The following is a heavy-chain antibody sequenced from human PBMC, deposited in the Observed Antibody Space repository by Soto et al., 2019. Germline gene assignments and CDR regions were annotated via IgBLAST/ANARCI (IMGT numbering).Heavy chain of an antibody. CDR3: ARDKAYYYGMDV. CDR2: IYYSGST. CDR1: GGSISSYY. V-gene: IGHV4-59*01. Sequence: ETLSLTCTVSGGSISSYYWSWIRQPPGKGLEWIGYIYYSGSTNYNPSLKSRVTISVDTSKNQFSLKLSSVTAADTAVYYCARDKAYYYGMDVWGQGTTVTVSS. J-gene: IGHJ6*02.